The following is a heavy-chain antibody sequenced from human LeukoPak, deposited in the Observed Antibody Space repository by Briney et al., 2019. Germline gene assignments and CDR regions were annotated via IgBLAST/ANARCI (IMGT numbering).Heavy chain of an antibody. J-gene: IGHJ4*02. CDR3: ARDLRGSSCYDY. Sequence: PSETLPLTCTVSGGSLSSYYWSGIRQPPGKGLEWIGYIYYSGSTSYNPSLKSRVTISVDTSKNQFSLKLSSVTAADTALYYCARDLRGSSCYDYWGQGTLVTVSS. V-gene: IGHV4-59*01. CDR2: IYYSGST. CDR1: GGSLSSYY. D-gene: IGHD2-2*01.